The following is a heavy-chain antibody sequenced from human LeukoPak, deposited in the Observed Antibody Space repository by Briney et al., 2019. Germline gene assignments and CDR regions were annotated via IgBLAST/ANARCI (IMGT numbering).Heavy chain of an antibody. V-gene: IGHV4-34*09. J-gene: IGHJ5*02. CDR2: INQSGST. Sequence: SETLSLTWAVYGGSFSGYYWSWIRQPPGKGLEWIGEINQSGSTNYNPSLKSRVTISVDTSKNQFSLKLSSVTAADTAVYYCARDSPYYYGSSWFDPWGQGTLVTVSS. D-gene: IGHD3-10*01. CDR3: ARDSPYYYGSSWFDP. CDR1: GGSFSGYY.